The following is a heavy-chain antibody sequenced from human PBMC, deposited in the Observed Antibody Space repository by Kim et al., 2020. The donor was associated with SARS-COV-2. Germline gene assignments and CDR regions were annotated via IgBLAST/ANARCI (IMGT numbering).Heavy chain of an antibody. Sequence: KLQGRVTMTTDTSTSTAYMELRSLRSDDTAVYYCARDGGRDDGRWIWFDPWGQGTLVTVSS. D-gene: IGHD2-2*03. V-gene: IGHV1-18*01. CDR3: ARDGGRDDGRWIWFDP. J-gene: IGHJ5*02.